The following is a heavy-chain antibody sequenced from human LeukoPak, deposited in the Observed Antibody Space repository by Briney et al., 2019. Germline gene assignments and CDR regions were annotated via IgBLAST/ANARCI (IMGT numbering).Heavy chain of an antibody. Sequence: GGSLRLFCAASGFTFDDYAMHWVRQAPRKGLEWVSGITWNRDNIGYGDSVKGRFTISRDNVKNVLYLQMTSLRPEDTALYYCAKDLSSAITSALVLDVWGQGTTVIVSS. V-gene: IGHV3-9*01. CDR2: ITWNRDNI. J-gene: IGHJ6*02. D-gene: IGHD3-22*01. CDR3: AKDLSSAITSALVLDV. CDR1: GFTFDDYA.